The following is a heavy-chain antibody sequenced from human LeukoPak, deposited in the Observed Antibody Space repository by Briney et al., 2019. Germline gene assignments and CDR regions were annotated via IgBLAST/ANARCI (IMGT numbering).Heavy chain of an antibody. CDR1: GYTFTGYY. J-gene: IGHJ5*02. CDR2: INPNSGGT. V-gene: IGHV1-2*02. D-gene: IGHD3-3*01. CDR3: ARDMGRYDFWSGYFDP. Sequence: ASVTVSCKASGYTFTGYYMHWVRQAPGQGLEWMGWINPNSGGTNYAQKFQGRVTMTRDTSISTAYMELSRLRSDDTAVYYCARDMGRYDFWSGYFDPWGQGTLVTVSS.